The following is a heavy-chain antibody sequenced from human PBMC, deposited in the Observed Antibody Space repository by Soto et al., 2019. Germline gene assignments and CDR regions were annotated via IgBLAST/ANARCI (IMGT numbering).Heavy chain of an antibody. CDR3: ARDSEY. J-gene: IGHJ4*02. Sequence: PGGSLRLSCEASGFTFSTFWMHWVRQAPGKGLVWVSRINSDGSSTNYADSVKGRVTISRDNAKNMLYLQMNSLRAEDTAVYYCARDSEYWGQGTLVTVSS. V-gene: IGHV3-74*01. CDR1: GFTFSTFW. CDR2: INSDGSST.